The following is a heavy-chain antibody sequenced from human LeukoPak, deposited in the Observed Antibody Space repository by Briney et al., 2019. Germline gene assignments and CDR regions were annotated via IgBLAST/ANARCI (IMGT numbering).Heavy chain of an antibody. CDR3: TRRATPVLALKPSDF. V-gene: IGHV4-39*02. CDR2: VYYTGAT. D-gene: IGHD4/OR15-4a*01. Sequence: SETLSLICVVSGDSLTNGFHYWDWVRQSLQRGLEWIGSVYYTGATYVNPSLEGRVTVSIDTSQNLFSLNLTSVTAADTASYFCTRRATPVLALKPSDFWSRGSVVTVSS. CDR1: GDSLTNGFHY. J-gene: IGHJ3*01.